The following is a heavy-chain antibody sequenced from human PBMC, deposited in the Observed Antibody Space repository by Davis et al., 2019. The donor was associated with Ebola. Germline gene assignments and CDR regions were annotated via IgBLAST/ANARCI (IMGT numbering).Heavy chain of an antibody. D-gene: IGHD1-20*01. V-gene: IGHV5-10-1*01. CDR1: GCSFTSYW. CDR3: ARRVTGYYYYGMDV. CDR2: IDPSDSYT. Sequence: GESLKISCKGSGCSFTSYWISWVRQMPGKGLEWMGRIDPSDSYTNYSPSFQGHITISADKSISTAYLQWSSLKASDTAMYYCARRVTGYYYYGMDVWGQGTTVTVSS. J-gene: IGHJ6*02.